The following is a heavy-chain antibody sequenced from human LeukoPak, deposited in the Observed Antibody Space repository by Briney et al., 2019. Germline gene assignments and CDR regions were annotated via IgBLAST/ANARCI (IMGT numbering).Heavy chain of an antibody. J-gene: IGHJ5*01. CDR2: IYNSGST. CDR3: ARNHGGWFDS. D-gene: IGHD4-23*01. Sequence: PSETLSLTCTVSGGSISTYYWSWIRQPPGKGLEWIGYIYNSGSTNYNPSLKSRVTISVDTSKNQFSLKLRSVTAADTAVYYCARNHGGWFDSWGQGTLVTVSS. CDR1: GGSISTYY. V-gene: IGHV4-59*01.